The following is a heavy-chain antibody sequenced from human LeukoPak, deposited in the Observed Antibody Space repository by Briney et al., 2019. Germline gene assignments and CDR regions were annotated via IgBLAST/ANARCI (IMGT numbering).Heavy chain of an antibody. V-gene: IGHV3-7*01. CDR3: ARLNWDDGEVSGFDQ. CDR2: IKQDATEI. J-gene: IGHJ5*02. D-gene: IGHD1-26*01. Sequence: GGSLRLSCATSGFSFRNSWMSWVRQAPGKGLEWVANIKQDATEIYYADSVKGRLTISRDNARRSLFLQMNILRVEGTALYYCARLNWDDGEVSGFDQWGQGLLVTVSS. CDR1: GFSFRNSW.